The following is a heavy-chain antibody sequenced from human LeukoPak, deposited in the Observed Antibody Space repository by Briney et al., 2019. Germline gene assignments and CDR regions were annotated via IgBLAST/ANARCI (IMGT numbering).Heavy chain of an antibody. CDR3: ASPNYYDSSGYYFFDY. Sequence: SVKVSCKASGGTFTSYAISWVRQAPGQGLEWMGRIIPILGIANYAQKFQGRVTITADKSTSTAYMELSSLRSEDTAVYYCASPNYYDSSGYYFFDYWGQGTLVTVSS. CDR2: IIPILGIA. V-gene: IGHV1-69*04. J-gene: IGHJ4*02. CDR1: GGTFTSYA. D-gene: IGHD3-22*01.